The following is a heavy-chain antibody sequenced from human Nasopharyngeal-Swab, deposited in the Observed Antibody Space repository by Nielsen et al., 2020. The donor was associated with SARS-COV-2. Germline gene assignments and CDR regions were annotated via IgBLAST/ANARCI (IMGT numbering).Heavy chain of an antibody. J-gene: IGHJ1*01. CDR3: ASTKYDIN. D-gene: IGHD3-9*01. Sequence: GESLKISCAASGFTFSNYWMSWVRQAPGKGLEWVANIKQDGSKKCYVDSVKGRFTISRDNAKNSLYLQMNSLRDEDTAVYYCASTKYDINWGQGTLVTVSS. CDR2: IKQDGSKK. V-gene: IGHV3-7*01. CDR1: GFTFSNYW.